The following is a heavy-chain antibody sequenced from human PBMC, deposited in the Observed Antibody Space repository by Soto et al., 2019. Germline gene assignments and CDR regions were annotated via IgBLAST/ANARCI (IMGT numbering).Heavy chain of an antibody. CDR2: ISSSSSYI. J-gene: IGHJ3*02. CDR3: ARLQLGYDAFDI. CDR1: GFTFSSYS. D-gene: IGHD6-6*01. Sequence: EVQLVESGGGLVKTGGSLRLSCAASGFTFSSYSMNWVRQAPGKGLEWVSSISSSSSYIYYADSVQGRFTSSRDNAKNSLYMQMNSLRAEDTAVYYCARLQLGYDAFDIWGQGTMVTVSS. V-gene: IGHV3-21*01.